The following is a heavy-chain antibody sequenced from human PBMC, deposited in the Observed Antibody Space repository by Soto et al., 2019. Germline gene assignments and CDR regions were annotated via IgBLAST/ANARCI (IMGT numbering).Heavy chain of an antibody. V-gene: IGHV3-64D*06. CDR2: ISSNGGST. D-gene: IGHD3-22*01. Sequence: GGSLGLSCSASGFTFSSYAMHWVRQAPGKGLEYVSAISSNGGSTYYADSVKGRFTISRDNSKNTLYLQMSSLRAEDTAVYYCVKAHYDSSGYYTGPRGIDYWGQGTLVTVSS. CDR1: GFTFSSYA. CDR3: VKAHYDSSGYYTGPRGIDY. J-gene: IGHJ4*02.